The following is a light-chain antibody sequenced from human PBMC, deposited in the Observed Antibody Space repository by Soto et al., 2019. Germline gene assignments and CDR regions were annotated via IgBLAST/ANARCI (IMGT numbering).Light chain of an antibody. V-gene: IGLV1-40*01. CDR2: GNS. CDR3: QSYDSSLNYV. J-gene: IGLJ1*01. CDR1: SSNIGAGYD. Sequence: QSVLTQPPSVSGAPGQRVTISCTGSSSNIGAGYDVHWYQQLPGTAPKLLIYGNSNRPSGVPDRFSGSKSGTSACLAITGLQAEDEADYYCQSYDSSLNYVFGTGTKLTVL.